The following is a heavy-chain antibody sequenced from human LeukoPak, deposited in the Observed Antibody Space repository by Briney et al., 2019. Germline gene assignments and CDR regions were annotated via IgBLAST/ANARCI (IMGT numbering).Heavy chain of an antibody. CDR2: IHNDGST. D-gene: IGHD3-16*01. CDR1: GFFLSNTY. CDR3: VRLARDY. Sequence: PGGPLSLSCSASGFFLSNTYMTWVRQAPGKGLELVSVIHNDGSTYYPDSVKGRFTISRDNSKNMLFLRMNSLRVEDTAVYFCVRLARDYWGQGTLVSVSS. J-gene: IGHJ4*02. V-gene: IGHV3-53*01.